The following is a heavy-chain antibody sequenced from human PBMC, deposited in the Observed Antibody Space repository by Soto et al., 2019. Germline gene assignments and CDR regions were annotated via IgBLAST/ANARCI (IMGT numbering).Heavy chain of an antibody. CDR2: ISYDGTRK. J-gene: IGHJ6*02. Sequence: GGSLRLSCAASGFPFRSFAMHWVCQAPGKGLEWLAIISYDGTRKYYADSVKGRFTISRDNSKNTLYLQLNSLRPEDTAVYYCAREQYYGVDVWGQGTTVTVSS. V-gene: IGHV3-30-3*01. CDR1: GFPFRSFA. CDR3: AREQYYGVDV. D-gene: IGHD3-16*01.